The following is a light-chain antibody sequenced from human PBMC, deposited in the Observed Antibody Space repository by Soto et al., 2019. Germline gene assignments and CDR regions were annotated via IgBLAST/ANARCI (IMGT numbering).Light chain of an antibody. CDR3: QHYDFLLPRT. CDR1: HDIDNF. CDR2: DAF. V-gene: IGKV1-33*01. J-gene: IGKJ1*01. Sequence: DIQMIQSPSSLSASIGDRVTITCQASHDIDNFLNWYQQKPGKAPKLLIYDAFNLETGVPSRFSGSGSGTDFTLTISSLQPEDIATYYCQHYDFLLPRTFGQGTKVEIK.